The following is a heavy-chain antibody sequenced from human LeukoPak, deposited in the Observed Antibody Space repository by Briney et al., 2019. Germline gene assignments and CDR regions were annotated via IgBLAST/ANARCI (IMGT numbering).Heavy chain of an antibody. D-gene: IGHD2-2*01. CDR3: TRGVVVPAATYYFDY. J-gene: IGHJ4*02. CDR1: GFTFSSYG. Sequence: GRSLRLSCAASGFTFSSYGMHWVRQAPGKGLEWVAVIWYDGSNKYCADSVKGRFTISRDNSKNTLYLQMNSLRAEDTAVYYCTRGVVVPAATYYFDYWGQGTLVTVSS. CDR2: IWYDGSNK. V-gene: IGHV3-33*01.